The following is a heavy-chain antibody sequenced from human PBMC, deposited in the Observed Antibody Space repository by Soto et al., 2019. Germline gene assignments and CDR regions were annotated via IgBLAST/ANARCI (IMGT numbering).Heavy chain of an antibody. CDR2: IKQDGSEK. Sequence: GGSLRLSCAASGFTFSSYWMSWVRQAPGKGLEWVANIKQDGSEKYYVDSVKGRFTISRDNAKNSLYLQMNSLRAEDTAVYYCARARANYSGYDYYYYYMDVWGKGTTVTVSS. J-gene: IGHJ6*03. V-gene: IGHV3-7*01. CDR3: ARARANYSGYDYYYYYMDV. D-gene: IGHD5-12*01. CDR1: GFTFSSYW.